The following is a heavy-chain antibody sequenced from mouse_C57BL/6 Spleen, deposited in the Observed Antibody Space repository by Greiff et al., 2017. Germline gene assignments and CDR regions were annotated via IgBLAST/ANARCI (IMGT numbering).Heavy chain of an antibody. Sequence: QVTLKVSGPGILQPSQTLRLTCSFSWFSLSTFGLGVGWIRQPSGKGLELLAHIWWDDDKYYNPALKSRLTISKDTSKNQVFLKIANVDTADTATYYCARIEKGNYFDYWGQGTTLTVSS. J-gene: IGHJ2*01. CDR2: IWWDDDK. CDR3: ARIEKGNYFDY. CDR1: WFSLSTFGLG. V-gene: IGHV8-8*01.